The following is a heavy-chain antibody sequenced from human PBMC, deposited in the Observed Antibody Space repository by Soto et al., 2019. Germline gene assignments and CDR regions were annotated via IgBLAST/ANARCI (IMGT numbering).Heavy chain of an antibody. Sequence: SETLSLTCSVSGASINNFAYYWGWIHQPPGKGLEWIGTVYYNENTYYNPSLRSRVAISVDTAKNQFSLNLRSVTAADTAVYFCARRERYYGSPGWFDPWGQGTLVPVSS. CDR1: GASINNFAYY. D-gene: IGHD3-10*01. J-gene: IGHJ5*01. CDR2: VYYNENT. CDR3: ARRERYYGSPGWFDP. V-gene: IGHV4-39*01.